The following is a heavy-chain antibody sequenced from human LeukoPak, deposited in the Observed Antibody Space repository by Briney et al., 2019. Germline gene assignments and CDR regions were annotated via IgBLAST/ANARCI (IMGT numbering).Heavy chain of an antibody. Sequence: GASVKVSCKASGYTFTGYYMHWVRQAPGQGLEWMGWINPNSGGTNYAQKFQGRVTMTRDTSISTAYMELSRLRSDDTAVYYCARGSQTMVRGVIGYYYYMDVWGKGTTVTVSS. J-gene: IGHJ6*03. V-gene: IGHV1-2*02. D-gene: IGHD3-10*01. CDR2: INPNSGGT. CDR3: ARGSQTMVRGVIGYYYYMDV. CDR1: GYTFTGYY.